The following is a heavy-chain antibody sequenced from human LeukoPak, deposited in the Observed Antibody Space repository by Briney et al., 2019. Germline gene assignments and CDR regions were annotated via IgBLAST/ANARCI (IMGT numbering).Heavy chain of an antibody. D-gene: IGHD2/OR15-2a*01. CDR3: ARDSSSFPDYFDL. CDR2: IYSGGDT. J-gene: IGHJ4*02. Sequence: GRSLRPSCAASGFTVGDNYMSWVRQAPGNGLEWLSLIYSGGDTFYSDSVRGRFTISRDNYKNTLYLQMNRLRAEETAFYYCARDSSSFPDYFDLWGEGTLVTVSS. CDR1: GFTVGDNY. V-gene: IGHV3-53*01.